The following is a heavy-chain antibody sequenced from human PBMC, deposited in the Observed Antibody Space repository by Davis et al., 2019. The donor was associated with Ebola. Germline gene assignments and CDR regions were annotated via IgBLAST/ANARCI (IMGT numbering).Heavy chain of an antibody. CDR3: ARDLGEVTTVKYDP. Sequence: GESLKISCAVSGFTFSSYWMTWVRQAPGKGLEWVANIKQDGREKYYLDSVKGRFTISRDNAKNSLYLQMNSLRAEDTAVYYCARDLGEVTTVKYDPWGQGTLVTVSS. CDR2: IKQDGREK. D-gene: IGHD4-11*01. CDR1: GFTFSSYW. J-gene: IGHJ5*02. V-gene: IGHV3-7*01.